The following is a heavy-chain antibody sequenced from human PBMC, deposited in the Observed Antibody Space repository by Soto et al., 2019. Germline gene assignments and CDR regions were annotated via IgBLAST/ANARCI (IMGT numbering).Heavy chain of an antibody. CDR2: IYPGDSDT. CDR1: GYSFTSYW. V-gene: IGHV5-51*01. D-gene: IGHD3-22*01. CDR3: ARPTYYYDSSGYLADDAFDI. Sequence: PGESLKISCKGSGYSFTSYWIGWVRQMPGKGLEWMGIIYPGDSDTRYSPSFQGQVTISADKSISTAYLQWSSLKASDTAMYYCARPTYYYDSSGYLADDAFDIWGQGTMVTVSS. J-gene: IGHJ3*02.